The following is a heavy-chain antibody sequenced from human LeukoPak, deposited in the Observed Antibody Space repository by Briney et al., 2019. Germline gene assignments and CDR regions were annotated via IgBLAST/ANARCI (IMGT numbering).Heavy chain of an antibody. CDR3: ARSPYFDY. J-gene: IGHJ4*02. Sequence: TASETLSLTCTVSGASISSSPYYWGWIRQPPGKGLEWIGSIYYTGNTFYNPSLRSRVTISVDTSKNQFSLELTSVTAADTAVYYCARSPYFDYWGQGTLVTVSS. CDR2: IYYTGNT. V-gene: IGHV4-39*01. CDR1: GASISSSPYY.